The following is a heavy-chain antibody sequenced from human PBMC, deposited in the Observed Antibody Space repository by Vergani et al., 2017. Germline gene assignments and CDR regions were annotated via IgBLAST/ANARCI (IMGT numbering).Heavy chain of an antibody. CDR2: INWNGGST. CDR3: ARXIRYYDSSCYYYSGGADTFDI. D-gene: IGHD3-22*01. CDR1: GFTFDDYG. Sequence: EVQLVESGGGVVRPGGSLRLSCEASGFTFDDYGMSGVRQAPGKGLEWVSGINWNGGSTGYGDSVKGRFTISRDNAKNSLYLQMNSLRAEDTALYHCARXIRYYDSSCYYYSGGADTFDIGSQGTMVTVSS. J-gene: IGHJ3*02. V-gene: IGHV3-20*01.